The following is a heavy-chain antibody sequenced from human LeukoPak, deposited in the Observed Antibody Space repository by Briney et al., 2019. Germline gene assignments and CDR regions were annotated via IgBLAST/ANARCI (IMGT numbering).Heavy chain of an antibody. CDR2: LYYSGRT. J-gene: IGHJ4*02. D-gene: IGHD2-15*01. Sequence: SETLSLTCTVSGGSISSSSDYWGWIRQPPGMALEWIGSLYYSGRTYYNPSLKGRVTISVDTSKNQVSLKLSYVTAADTAVYYCATHRGFRYFDYWGQATLVTVSS. V-gene: IGHV4-39*01. CDR3: ATHRGFRYFDY. CDR1: GGSISSSSDY.